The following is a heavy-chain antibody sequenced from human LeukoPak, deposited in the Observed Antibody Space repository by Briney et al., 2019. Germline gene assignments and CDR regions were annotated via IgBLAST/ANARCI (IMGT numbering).Heavy chain of an antibody. CDR1: GFTFSSNA. J-gene: IGHJ4*02. CDR3: AKDILRWAFDY. V-gene: IGHV3-23*01. Sequence: GGSLRLSCAASGFTFSSNAMAWVRQAPGKGLEWVSAFGGGDGRTDYADSVKGRFTISRDNSKNTLYLQMNSLRAEDTAVYYCAKDILRWAFDYWGQGTLVTVSS. D-gene: IGHD5-24*01. CDR2: FGGGDGRT.